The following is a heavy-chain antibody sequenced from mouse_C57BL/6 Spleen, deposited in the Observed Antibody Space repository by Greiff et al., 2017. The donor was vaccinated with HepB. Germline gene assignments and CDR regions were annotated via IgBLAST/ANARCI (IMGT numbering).Heavy chain of an antibody. CDR3: ARERGYYYGSSLYYFDY. Sequence: QVQLQQSGAELVRPGTSVKVSCKASGYAFTNYLIEWVKQRPGQGLEWIGVINPGSGGTNYNEKFKGKATLTADKSSSTAYMQLSSLTSEDSAVYFCARERGYYYGSSLYYFDYWGQGTTLTVSS. CDR2: INPGSGGT. V-gene: IGHV1-54*01. CDR1: GYAFTNYL. J-gene: IGHJ2*01. D-gene: IGHD1-1*01.